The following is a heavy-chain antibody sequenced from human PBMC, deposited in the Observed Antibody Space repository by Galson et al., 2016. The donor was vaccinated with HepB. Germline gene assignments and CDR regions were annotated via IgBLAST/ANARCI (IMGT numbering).Heavy chain of an antibody. CDR2: IIPFFDTA. J-gene: IGHJ6*02. V-gene: IGHV1-69*13. CDR3: ARGEAYYDILTGDGDVQYYGVDV. CDR1: GGTFSSYV. D-gene: IGHD3-9*01. Sequence: SVKVSCKASGGTFSSYVISWVRQAPGQGLEWMGGIIPFFDTANYAQQFQGRVTITADASTSTAYMELSSLRSEDTAVYYCARGEAYYDILTGDGDVQYYGVDVWGQGTTVTVSS.